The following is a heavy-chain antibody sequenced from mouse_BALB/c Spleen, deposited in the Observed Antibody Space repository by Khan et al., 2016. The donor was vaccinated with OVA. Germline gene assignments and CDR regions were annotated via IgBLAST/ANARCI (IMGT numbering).Heavy chain of an antibody. J-gene: IGHJ2*01. CDR2: INPTSGYT. Sequence: QVQLKESGAELAKPGASVKMSCKASGYTFTTYWMHWVKQRPGQGLEWIGYINPTSGYTDYNERFKDKATLSADKSSSTAYMQRSSLTSEDSAVYYCTRDRIDYWGQGTTLTVSA. V-gene: IGHV1-7*01. CDR3: TRDRIDY. CDR1: GYTFTTYW.